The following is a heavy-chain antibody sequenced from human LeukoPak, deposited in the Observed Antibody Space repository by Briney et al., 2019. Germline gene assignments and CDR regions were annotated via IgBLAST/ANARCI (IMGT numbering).Heavy chain of an antibody. D-gene: IGHD2-2*01. CDR3: ASIVPELGYCSSTSCSPFDY. CDR1: GDSISSYY. CDR2: INHSGST. V-gene: IGHV4-34*01. J-gene: IGHJ4*02. Sequence: SETLSLTCTVSGDSISSYYWSWIRQPPGKGLEWIGEINHSGSTNYNPSLKSRVTISVDTSKNQFSLKLSSVTAADTAVYYCASIVPELGYCSSTSCSPFDYWGQGTLVTVSS.